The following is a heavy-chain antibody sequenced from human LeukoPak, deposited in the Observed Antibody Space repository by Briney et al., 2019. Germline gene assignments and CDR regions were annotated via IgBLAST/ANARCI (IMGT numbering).Heavy chain of an antibody. CDR2: INAGNGNT. V-gene: IGHV1-3*03. D-gene: IGHD5-12*01. CDR1: GYTFTSYA. J-gene: IGHJ4*02. CDR3: AREMRGYSGYDTSIFDY. Sequence: GASVKVSCKASGYTFTSYAMHWVRQAPGQRLEWMGWINAGNGNTKYSQEFQGRVTITRDTSASTAYMELSSLRSEDMAVYYCAREMRGYSGYDTSIFDYWGQGTLVTVSS.